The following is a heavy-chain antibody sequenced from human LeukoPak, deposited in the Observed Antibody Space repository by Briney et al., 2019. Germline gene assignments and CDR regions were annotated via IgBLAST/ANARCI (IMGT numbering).Heavy chain of an antibody. CDR2: ISSSGSTI. Sequence: GGSLRLSCAASGFTFSDYYMSWIRQAPGKGLEWVSYISSSGSTIYYADSVKGRFTISRDNAKNSLYLQMNSLRAEDTAVYYCARDYFTTIFTQHLYYFDYWGQGTLVTVSS. CDR3: ARDYFTTIFTQHLYYFDY. V-gene: IGHV3-11*04. D-gene: IGHD3-9*01. CDR1: GFTFSDYY. J-gene: IGHJ4*02.